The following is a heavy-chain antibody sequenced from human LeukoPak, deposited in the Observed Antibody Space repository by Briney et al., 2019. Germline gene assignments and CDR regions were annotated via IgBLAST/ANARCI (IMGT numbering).Heavy chain of an antibody. CDR2: IYYSGST. CDR1: GGSISSRSYY. D-gene: IGHD5-18*01. J-gene: IGHJ6*03. V-gene: IGHV4-39*01. CDR3: ARTTEGGYTYGYFYYYYMDV. Sequence: SETLSLTCTVSGGSISSRSYYWGWIRQPPGKGLEWIGIIYYSGSTYSNPSLRSRVTISVDTSKNQFSLKLSSVTAADTAVYYCARTTEGGYTYGYFYYYYMDVWGKGTTVTISS.